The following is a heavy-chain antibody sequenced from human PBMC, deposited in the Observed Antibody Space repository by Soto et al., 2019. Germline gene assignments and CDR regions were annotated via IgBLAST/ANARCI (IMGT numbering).Heavy chain of an antibody. V-gene: IGHV6-1*01. CDR1: GDSVSGNSAA. J-gene: IGHJ4*02. D-gene: IGHD3-10*01. CDR2: TYYRSKWYN. Sequence: SQTLSLTCAVSGDSVSGNSAAWNWIRQSPSRGLEWLGRTYYRSKWYNDYAVSVKSRITVTPDTSKNQFSLHLNSVTPEDTAVYYGAREYPYYKSSYCYFDYWGQGALVTVSS. CDR3: AREYPYYKSSYCYFDY.